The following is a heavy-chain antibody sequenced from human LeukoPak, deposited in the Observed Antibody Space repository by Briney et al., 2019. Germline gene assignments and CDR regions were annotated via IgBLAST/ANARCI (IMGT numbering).Heavy chain of an antibody. J-gene: IGHJ4*02. D-gene: IGHD2-2*01. CDR2: INPNDGDT. CDR1: GYTFIHYY. CDR3: ARANFLYCSSSTCLFDY. Sequence: ASVKVSCKASGYTFIHYYMHWVRQAPGQGFEWMGWINPNDGDTNYAQKFQGRVTMTRDTSISTAHMEISRLRSDDTAVYYCARANFLYCSSSTCLFDYWGQGTLVTVSS. V-gene: IGHV1-2*02.